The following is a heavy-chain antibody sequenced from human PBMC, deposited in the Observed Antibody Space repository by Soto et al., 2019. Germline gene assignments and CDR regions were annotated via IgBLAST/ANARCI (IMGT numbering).Heavy chain of an antibody. CDR1: GGSFISYI. Sequence: QVQLVQSGAEVRKPGSSVKVSCEASGGSFISYIFTWVRQAPGQGLEWMGRSIPIQGRADYALKFQARVTVTETSSMKTAYGKCRRWTPEEAAFFYWANGLVFVNHPHMDVWGNGTPVTVSS. D-gene: IGHD3-3*01. V-gene: IGHV1-69*02. CDR2: SIPIQGRA. CDR3: ANGLVFVNHPHMDV. J-gene: IGHJ6*03.